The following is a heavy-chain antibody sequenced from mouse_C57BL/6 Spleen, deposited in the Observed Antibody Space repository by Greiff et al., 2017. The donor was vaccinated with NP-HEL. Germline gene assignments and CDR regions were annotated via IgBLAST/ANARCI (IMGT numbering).Heavy chain of an antibody. CDR3: ARGHYYGSSHFDY. V-gene: IGHV2-2*01. D-gene: IGHD1-1*01. Sequence: QVHVKQSGPGLVQPSQSLSITCTVSGFSLTSYGVHWVRQSPGKGLEWLGVIWSGGSTDYNAAFISRLSISKDNSKSQVFFKMNSLQADDTAIYYCARGHYYGSSHFDYWGQGTTLTVSS. CDR1: GFSLTSYG. J-gene: IGHJ2*01. CDR2: IWSGGST.